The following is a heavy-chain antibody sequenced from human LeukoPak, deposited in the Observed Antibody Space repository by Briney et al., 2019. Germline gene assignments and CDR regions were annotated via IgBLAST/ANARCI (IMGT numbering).Heavy chain of an antibody. V-gene: IGHV1-69*13. J-gene: IGHJ5*02. Sequence: SVKVSCKASGGTFSSHAISWVRQAPGQGLEWMGGIIPIFGTANYAQKFQGRVTITADESTSTAYMELSSLRSEDTAVYYCARDYYGSGSYYNGWFDPWGQGTLVTVSS. CDR1: GGTFSSHA. CDR3: ARDYYGSGSYYNGWFDP. D-gene: IGHD3-10*01. CDR2: IIPIFGTA.